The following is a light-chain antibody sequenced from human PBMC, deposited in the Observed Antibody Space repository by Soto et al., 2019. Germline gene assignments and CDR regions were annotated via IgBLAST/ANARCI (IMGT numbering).Light chain of an antibody. V-gene: IGLV1-47*01. Sequence: QSVLTQPPSASGTPGQRVTISCSGSGSNIGSRYVYWYRQVPGTAPKLLIYQDSQRPSGVPDRFSGSKSGTSASLAISGLRSEDEADYYCTAWDDSLSGPVFGGGTKVTAL. CDR3: TAWDDSLSGPV. J-gene: IGLJ3*02. CDR1: GSNIGSRY. CDR2: QDS.